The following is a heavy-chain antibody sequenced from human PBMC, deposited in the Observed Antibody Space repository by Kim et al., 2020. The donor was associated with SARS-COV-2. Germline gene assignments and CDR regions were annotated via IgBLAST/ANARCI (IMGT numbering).Heavy chain of an antibody. D-gene: IGHD7-27*01. J-gene: IGHJ3*02. CDR3: SQSLGTHAFDI. Sequence: GGSLRLSCAASGFTFSSYGMHWVRQAPGKGLEWVAVISYDGSDKYYADSVKGRFTISRDNSKNTLYLQMNSLRAEDTAVYYCSQSLGTHAFDIWGQGTMVTVSS. V-gene: IGHV3-30*03. CDR1: GFTFSSYG. CDR2: ISYDGSDK.